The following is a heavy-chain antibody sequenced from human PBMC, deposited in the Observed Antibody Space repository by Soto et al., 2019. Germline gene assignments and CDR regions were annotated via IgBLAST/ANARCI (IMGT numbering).Heavy chain of an antibody. Sequence: TSETLSLTCTVSGDSISSSTYYWVFIRQPPGKGLEWIGSIYYSGSTNYNPSLKSRVTISVDTSKIQFSLKLSSVTAADTALYYCARQTQGCTAGSCYSAVDYWGPGTLVTVSS. CDR3: ARQTQGCTAGSCYSAVDY. J-gene: IGHJ4*02. CDR2: IYYSGST. CDR1: GDSISSSTYY. D-gene: IGHD2-15*01. V-gene: IGHV4-39*01.